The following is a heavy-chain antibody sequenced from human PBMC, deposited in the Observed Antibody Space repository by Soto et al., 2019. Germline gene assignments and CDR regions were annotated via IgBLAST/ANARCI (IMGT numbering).Heavy chain of an antibody. D-gene: IGHD2-15*01. CDR3: ARRIWDIFLVVAATRGTFDI. J-gene: IGHJ3*02. Sequence: GGSLRLSCAASGFTFRSYGMHWVRQAPRKGLKSLSCIRISGGTLEYAESVYSRFTISRDNAKNSLYLQMNSLRAEDTAVYYCARRIWDIFLVVAATRGTFDIWGQGTMVTVSS. CDR2: IRISGGTL. CDR1: GFTFRSYG. V-gene: IGHV3-48*03.